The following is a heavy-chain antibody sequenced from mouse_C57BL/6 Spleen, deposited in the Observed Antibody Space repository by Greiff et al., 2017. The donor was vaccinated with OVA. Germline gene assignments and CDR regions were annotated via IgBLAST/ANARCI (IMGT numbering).Heavy chain of an antibody. J-gene: IGHJ4*01. V-gene: IGHV6-3*01. D-gene: IGHD2-12*01. CDR1: GFTFSNYW. Sequence: EVKLMESGGGLVQPGGSMKLSCVASGFTFSNYWMNWVRQSPEKGLEWVAQIRLKSDNYATHYAESVKGRFTISRDDSKSSVYLQMNNLRAEDTGIYYCTALYDDYAMDYWGQGTSVTVSS. CDR3: TALYDDYAMDY. CDR2: IRLKSDNYAT.